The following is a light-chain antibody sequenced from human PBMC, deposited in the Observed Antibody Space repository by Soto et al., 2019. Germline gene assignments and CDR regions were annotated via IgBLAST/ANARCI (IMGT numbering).Light chain of an antibody. CDR3: QQYGNSFVG. CDR2: DAS. V-gene: IGKV3-11*01. CDR1: QSVSSY. J-gene: IGKJ1*01. Sequence: IALTQSPGTLSLSPGERATLSCRASQSVSSYLAWYQQKPGQAPRLLIYDASNRATGIPARFSGSGSGTDFTLTISSLEPEDFAVYYCQQYGNSFVGFGQGTKVDI.